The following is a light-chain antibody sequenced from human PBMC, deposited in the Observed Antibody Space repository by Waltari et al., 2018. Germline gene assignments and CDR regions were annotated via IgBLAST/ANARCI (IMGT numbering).Light chain of an antibody. CDR3: QQSFSTPNT. CDR2: DAS. V-gene: IGKV1-39*01. J-gene: IGKJ2*01. Sequence: DIVMTQSPSSLSASVGDRVTITCRASQSITSYLNWYQRKPGTAPNLLIYDASSLQSGVPSRFSGSGSGTDFTLTISSLQPEDFATYYCQQSFSTPNTFGQGTKLEIK. CDR1: QSITSY.